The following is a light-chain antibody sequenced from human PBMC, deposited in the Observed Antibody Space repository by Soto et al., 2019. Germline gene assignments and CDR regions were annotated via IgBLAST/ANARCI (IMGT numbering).Light chain of an antibody. CDR2: FVS. V-gene: IGKV2-28*01. J-gene: IGKJ2*01. CDR3: MQALQTPRT. CDR1: QSLLHSNGYNY. Sequence: DIVMTQSPLSLPVTPGEPASISCRSSQSLLHSNGYNYLDWYLQKPGQSPQLLIYFVSNRASGVPDRLSGSGSGPDFTLKISRVEAEDVGVYYCMQALQTPRTFGQGTKLEIK.